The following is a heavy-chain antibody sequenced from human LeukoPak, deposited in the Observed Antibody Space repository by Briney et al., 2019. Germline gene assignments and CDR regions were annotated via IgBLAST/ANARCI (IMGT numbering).Heavy chain of an antibody. CDR2: IYHSGST. V-gene: IGHV4-30-2*01. Sequence: SQTLSLTCTVSGGSISSGGYYWSWIRQPPGKGLEWIGYIYHSGSTDYNPSLKSRVTISVGTSKNQCSLKLSSVTAADTAVYYCARVPAWYYFDYWGQGTLVTVSS. D-gene: IGHD2-2*01. J-gene: IGHJ4*02. CDR3: ARVPAWYYFDY. CDR1: GGSISSGGYY.